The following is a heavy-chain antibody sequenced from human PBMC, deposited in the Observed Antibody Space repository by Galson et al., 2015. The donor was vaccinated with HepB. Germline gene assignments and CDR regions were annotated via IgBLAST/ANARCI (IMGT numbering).Heavy chain of an antibody. CDR1: GYTFTSYG. Sequence: SVKVSCKASGYTFTSYGISWVRQAPGQGLEWMGWISAYNGNTNYAQKLQGRVTMTTDTSTSTAYMELRSLRSDDTAVYYCARDTRQAPYYYYYYMDVWGKGTTVTVSS. V-gene: IGHV1-18*01. CDR2: ISAYNGNT. CDR3: ARDTRQAPYYYYYYMDV. J-gene: IGHJ6*03.